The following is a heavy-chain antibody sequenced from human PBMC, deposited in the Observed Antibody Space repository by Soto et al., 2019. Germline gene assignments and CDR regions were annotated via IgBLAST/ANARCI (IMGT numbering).Heavy chain of an antibody. Sequence: SETLSLTCAASGVSISSYFYTWVRQPPGKGLEWLGYIYYSGGTNYNPSLKSRVTISLDKSKSQFSLRLISVTAADTAVYYCTREQSDDNYFDPWGQGTLVTVSS. D-gene: IGHD6-19*01. CDR1: GVSISSYF. CDR2: IYYSGGT. CDR3: TREQSDDNYFDP. J-gene: IGHJ5*02. V-gene: IGHV4-59*01.